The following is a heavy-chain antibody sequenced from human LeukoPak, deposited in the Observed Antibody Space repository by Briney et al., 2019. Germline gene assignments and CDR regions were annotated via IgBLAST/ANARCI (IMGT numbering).Heavy chain of an antibody. CDR1: GFTFSSYW. CDR3: ARAPGPHYYDFWSGQGVSLDY. Sequence: GGSLRPSCAASGFTFSSYWMHWVRQAPGKGLVWVSRINSDGSSTSYADSVKGRFTISRDNAKNTLYLQMNSLRAEDTAVYYCARAPGPHYYDFWSGQGVSLDYWGQGTLVTVSS. V-gene: IGHV3-74*01. D-gene: IGHD3-3*01. J-gene: IGHJ4*02. CDR2: INSDGSST.